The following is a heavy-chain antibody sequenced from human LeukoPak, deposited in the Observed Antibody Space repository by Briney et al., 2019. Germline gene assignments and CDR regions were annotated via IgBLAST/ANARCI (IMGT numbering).Heavy chain of an antibody. CDR3: ARQVGLFDPANALGI. D-gene: IGHD3-22*01. CDR1: GGSMSTYH. Sequence: PSETLSLTCTVSGGSMSTYHWSWIRQPPGKGLEWIGYIYYSGSTNYNPSLRSRITISVDTSKNQFSLKLRSVTAADTAVYYCARQVGLFDPANALGIWGQGTMVTVSS. J-gene: IGHJ3*02. V-gene: IGHV4-59*01. CDR2: IYYSGST.